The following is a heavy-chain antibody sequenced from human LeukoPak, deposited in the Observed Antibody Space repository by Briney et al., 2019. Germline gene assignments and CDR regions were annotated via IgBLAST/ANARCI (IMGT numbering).Heavy chain of an antibody. Sequence: SETLSLTCTVSGGSISSGGYYWSWIRQHPGKGLEWIGYIYYSGSTYYNPSLKSRVTISVDTSKNQFSLKLSSVTAADTAVYYCARGDYDSLQGAFDIWGQGTMVTVSS. CDR3: ARGDYDSLQGAFDI. CDR2: IYYSGST. CDR1: GGSISSGGYY. J-gene: IGHJ3*02. V-gene: IGHV4-31*03. D-gene: IGHD3-22*01.